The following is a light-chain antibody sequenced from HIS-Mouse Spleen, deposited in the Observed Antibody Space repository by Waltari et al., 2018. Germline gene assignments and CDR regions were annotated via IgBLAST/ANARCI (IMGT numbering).Light chain of an antibody. CDR1: SSDAGGYNY. CDR3: SSYTSSSTWV. J-gene: IGLJ3*02. Sequence: QSALTQPASVSGSPGQSIPIPCTGTSSDAGGYNYVSWYQQHPGKAPKLMIYDVSNRPSGVSNRFSGSKSGNTASLTISGLQTEDEADYYCSSYTSSSTWVFGGGTKLTVL. CDR2: DVS. V-gene: IGLV2-14*03.